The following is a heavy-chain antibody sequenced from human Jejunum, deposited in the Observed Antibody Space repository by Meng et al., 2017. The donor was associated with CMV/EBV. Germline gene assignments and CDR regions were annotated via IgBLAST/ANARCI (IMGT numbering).Heavy chain of an antibody. D-gene: IGHD3-16*01. CDR2: IRNRAESYTT. Sequence: SGFIFSDQHMDWVRQAPGKGLEWVGRIRNRAESYTTDYAASVRGRFIISRDDSRNSLYLQMNNLETEDTAVYYCARDLSRGISYETGSWGQGTLVTVSS. V-gene: IGHV3-72*01. J-gene: IGHJ5*02. CDR1: GFIFSDQH. CDR3: ARDLSRGISYETGS.